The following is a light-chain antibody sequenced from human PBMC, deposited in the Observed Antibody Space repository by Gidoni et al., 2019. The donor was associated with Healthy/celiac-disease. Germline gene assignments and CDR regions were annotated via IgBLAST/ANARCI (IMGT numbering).Light chain of an antibody. CDR2: AAS. CDR3: QQLNSYPRYT. J-gene: IGKJ2*01. V-gene: IGKV1-9*01. CDR1: QGISSY. Sequence: DIQLTQSPSFLSASVGDRVTITCRASQGISSYLAWYQQKPGKAPKLLIYAASTLKSGVPSRFSGSGSGTEFTLTISSLQPEDFATYYCQQLNSYPRYTFGQGTKLESK.